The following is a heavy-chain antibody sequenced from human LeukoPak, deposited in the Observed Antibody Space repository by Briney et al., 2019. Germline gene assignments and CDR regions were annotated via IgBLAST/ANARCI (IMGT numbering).Heavy chain of an antibody. V-gene: IGHV3-7*01. Sequence: PGGSLRLSCAASEFTFNNYWMNWVRQAPGKGLEWVANIKQDGSEKYYVDSVKGRFTISRDNAKNSLYLQMNSLRVEDTAVYYCARGRGMDVWGQGTTVTVSS. CDR1: EFTFNNYW. CDR3: ARGRGMDV. J-gene: IGHJ6*02. CDR2: IKQDGSEK.